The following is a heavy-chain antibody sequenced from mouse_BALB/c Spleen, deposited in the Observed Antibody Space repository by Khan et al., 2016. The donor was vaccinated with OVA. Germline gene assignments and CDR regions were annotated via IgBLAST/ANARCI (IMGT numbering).Heavy chain of an antibody. CDR3: ARSTYRYAFVY. V-gene: IGHV3-8*02. Sequence: EVQLQESGPSLVKPSQTLSLTCSVTGDSITSGYWNWIRKFPGNKLEYMGYIIYTGYTYYNPSLKSRISITRHPSKNQYYLQLSSVTDEDPATYYCARSTYRYAFVYWGQGTLVTVSA. D-gene: IGHD2-12*01. J-gene: IGHJ3*01. CDR2: IIYTGYT. CDR1: GDSITSGY.